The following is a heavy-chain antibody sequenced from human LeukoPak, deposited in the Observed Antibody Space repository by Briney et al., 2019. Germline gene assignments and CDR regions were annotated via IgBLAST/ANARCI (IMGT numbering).Heavy chain of an antibody. CDR3: TRRAGSSGWPFDY. CDR2: IRSKANSYAT. Sequence: PGGSLRLSCAASGFTFSGSAMHWVRQASGKGLEWVGRIRSKANSYATAYAASVKGRFTISRDDSKNTAYLQMNSLKTEDTAVYYCTRRAGSSGWPFDYWGQGTLVTVSS. J-gene: IGHJ4*02. V-gene: IGHV3-73*01. D-gene: IGHD6-19*01. CDR1: GFTFSGSA.